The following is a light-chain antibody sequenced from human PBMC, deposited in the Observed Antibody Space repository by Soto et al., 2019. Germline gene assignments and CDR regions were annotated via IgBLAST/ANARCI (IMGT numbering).Light chain of an antibody. CDR2: GAS. Sequence: EIVLTQSPGTLSLSPGERATLSCRASQSVSGIYLAWYQQKPGQAPRLLIYGASTRATGIPDRFSGSESGTDFTLTISRLEPEDFAMYYCQQYKDYWTFGQGTKVDMK. J-gene: IGKJ1*01. V-gene: IGKV3-20*01. CDR1: QSVSGIY. CDR3: QQYKDYWT.